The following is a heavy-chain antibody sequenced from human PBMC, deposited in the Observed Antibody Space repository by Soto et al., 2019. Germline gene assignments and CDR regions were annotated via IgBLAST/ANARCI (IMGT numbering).Heavy chain of an antibody. Sequence: EVQVLESGGGLVQPGGSLRLSCEASGFTFSSYAMSWVRQAPGQGLEWVSAISGSGSNPYYADSVKGRFTISRDNSKNTRYLPMNSLSAEDTALYYGAKAASMTIRDGFDDWGQGTLGGVSS. CDR3: AKAASMTIRDGFDD. CDR2: ISGSGSNP. V-gene: IGHV3-23*01. D-gene: IGHD4-17*01. J-gene: IGHJ4*02. CDR1: GFTFSSYA.